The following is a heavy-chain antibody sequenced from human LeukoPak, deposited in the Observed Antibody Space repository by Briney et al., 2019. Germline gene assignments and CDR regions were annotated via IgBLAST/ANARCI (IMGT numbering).Heavy chain of an antibody. V-gene: IGHV3-7*01. CDR1: GFTFTSYW. D-gene: IGHD2-2*01. J-gene: IGHJ4*02. CDR2: IKEDGSEE. Sequence: GGSLRLSCAASGFTFTSYWMTWVRQAPGKGLEWVAIIKEDGSEESYVDSVRGRFTISRDNAQNSLSLQMNSLRAEDTAVYYCARDRCSSTSCFFDYWGQGTLVTVSS. CDR3: ARDRCSSTSCFFDY.